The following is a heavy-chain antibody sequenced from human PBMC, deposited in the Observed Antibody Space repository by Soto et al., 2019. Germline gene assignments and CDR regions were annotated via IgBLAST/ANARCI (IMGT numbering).Heavy chain of an antibody. J-gene: IGHJ6*02. Sequence: QVQLQESGPGLVKPSEALSLTCTVSGGSVNSDSYYWTLIRQPPGKRLEWIGSLYYSGSTNYTPPLNSRVTMSVDTPKNQFSLTLGPVPAADPAVSFCASQPREFSTSGGLHVWGPGPTVTVSS. D-gene: IGHD2-2*01. CDR1: GGSVNSDSYY. CDR2: LYYSGST. CDR3: ASQPREFSTSGGLHV. V-gene: IGHV4-61*01.